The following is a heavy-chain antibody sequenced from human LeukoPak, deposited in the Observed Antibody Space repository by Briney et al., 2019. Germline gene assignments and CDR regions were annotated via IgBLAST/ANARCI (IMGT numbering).Heavy chain of an antibody. V-gene: IGHV3-74*01. CDR1: GFTFSDNW. CDR3: TRDYYYRMDV. Sequence: GGSLRLSCAASGFTFSDNWMHWVRQAPGKGLVWVSRIEGDGTGTVYAASVKGRFTISRDNAKNTLYLQMNSLRAEDTAVYYCTRDYYYRMDVWGKGTTVTVSS. J-gene: IGHJ6*04. CDR2: IEGDGTGT.